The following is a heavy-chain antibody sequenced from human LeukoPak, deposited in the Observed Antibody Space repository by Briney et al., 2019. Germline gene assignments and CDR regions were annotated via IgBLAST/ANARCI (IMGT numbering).Heavy chain of an antibody. J-gene: IGHJ4*02. CDR3: ARRGPRITMIVGFRY. Sequence: SETLSLTCAAYGGSFSGYYWSWIRQPPGKGLEWIGEINHSGSTNCNPSLKSRVTISVDTSKNQFSLKLSSVTAADTAVYYCARRGPRITMIVGFRYWGQGTLVTVSS. CDR1: GGSFSGYY. D-gene: IGHD3-22*01. CDR2: INHSGST. V-gene: IGHV4-34*01.